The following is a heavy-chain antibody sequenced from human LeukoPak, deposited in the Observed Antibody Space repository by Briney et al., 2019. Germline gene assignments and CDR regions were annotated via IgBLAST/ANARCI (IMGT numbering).Heavy chain of an antibody. V-gene: IGHV4-4*07. J-gene: IGHJ3*02. CDR2: IYTTGST. CDR3: ARTLYYGDFADDAFDI. D-gene: IGHD4-17*01. Sequence: SETLSLTCTVPGGSISSNYWNWIRQPAGKVLEWTGRIYTTGSTNYNPSLKSRVTMSVDTSKSQFSLKLSSVTAADTAMYYCARTLYYGDFADDAFDIWGQGTMVTVSS. CDR1: GGSISSNY.